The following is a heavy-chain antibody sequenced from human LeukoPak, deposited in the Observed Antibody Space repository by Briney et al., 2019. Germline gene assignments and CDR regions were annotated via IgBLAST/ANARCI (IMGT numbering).Heavy chain of an antibody. CDR3: VKGGGNVRRYFEY. V-gene: IGHV3-53*01. Sequence: GGSLRLSCAASGFTVSSIHMVWVRQAPGKGLEWVSVTYTGGNSYYADSVKGRFTISRDSSKNTLYLQMNSLRAEDTAVYYCVKGGGNVRRYFEYWGQGTLVTVSS. J-gene: IGHJ4*02. D-gene: IGHD4-23*01. CDR2: TYTGGNS. CDR1: GFTVSSIH.